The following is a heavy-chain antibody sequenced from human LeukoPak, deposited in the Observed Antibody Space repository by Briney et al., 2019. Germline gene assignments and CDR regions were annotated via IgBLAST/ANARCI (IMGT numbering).Heavy chain of an antibody. CDR3: ATYSSLNRREFQH. CDR2: IKTDGSEK. CDR1: GFTFSNYW. Sequence: GGSLRLSCEGSGFTFSNYWMGWVRQAPGKGLQWVANIKTDGSEKYYVDSVKGRFTISRDNAKNSLYLQMNSLRAEDTAVYYCATYSSLNRREFQH. V-gene: IGHV3-7*01. D-gene: IGHD3-22*01. J-gene: IGHJ1*01.